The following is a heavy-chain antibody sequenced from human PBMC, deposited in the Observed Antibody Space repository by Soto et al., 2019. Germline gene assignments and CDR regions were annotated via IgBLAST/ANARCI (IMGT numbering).Heavy chain of an antibody. D-gene: IGHD2-2*01. CDR3: GAYCSRTYRYDLFAF. Sequence: PENLSVTYSVSGGSIGSSSYYFGWIRQPPGKGLEWIGSLYYTGTTYYNSSLKSRVTISADKSQNQFSLRLSSVTAADTAVYYCGAYCSRTYRYDLFAFRGQRNLVTVSS. CDR1: GGSIGSSSYY. J-gene: IGHJ1*01. CDR2: LYYTGTT. V-gene: IGHV4-39*01.